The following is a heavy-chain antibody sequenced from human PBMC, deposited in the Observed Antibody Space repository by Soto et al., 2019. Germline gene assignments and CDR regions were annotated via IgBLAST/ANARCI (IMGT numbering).Heavy chain of an antibody. CDR2: ISVVDNST. CDR3: APMGV. J-gene: IGHJ6*02. V-gene: IGHV3-23*01. Sequence: GGSLRVSCAASGLPSSSYAMSWVRQAPVKGLDGVSAISVVDNSTSYAASVTVRFPISRDNSNNPLYMQLRRLRAHDTAVYYCAPMGVWGQGTTVTVSS. CDR1: GLPSSSYA.